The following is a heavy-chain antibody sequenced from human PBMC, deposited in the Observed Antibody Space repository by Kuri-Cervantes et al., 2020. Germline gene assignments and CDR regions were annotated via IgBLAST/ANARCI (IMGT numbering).Heavy chain of an antibody. CDR3: ARPFSGGAFDI. J-gene: IGHJ3*02. V-gene: IGHV4-59*08. Sequence: SETLSLTCTVSGASISSSYWSWIRQPPGKGLEWIGYIYYSGSTNYSPSFKSRITISVDTSKNQFSLKLSSVTAADTAVYYCARPFSGGAFDIWGQGTMVTVSS. CDR1: GASISSSY. CDR2: IYYSGST. D-gene: IGHD3-10*01.